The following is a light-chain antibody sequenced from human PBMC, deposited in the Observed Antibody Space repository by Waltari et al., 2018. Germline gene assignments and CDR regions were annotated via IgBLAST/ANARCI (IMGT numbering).Light chain of an antibody. J-gene: IGKJ3*01. CDR3: QQVNNYPFT. CDR2: AAS. V-gene: IGKV1-9*01. CDR1: QDISSS. Sequence: DIQLTQSPSFLSAPVGDRVTITCRASQDISSSLAWYQQNPGRAPKLLIYAASTLQSGVPSRLSGSGSGTEFTLTISSLQPEDFVTYYCQQVNNYPFTFGPGTILDVK.